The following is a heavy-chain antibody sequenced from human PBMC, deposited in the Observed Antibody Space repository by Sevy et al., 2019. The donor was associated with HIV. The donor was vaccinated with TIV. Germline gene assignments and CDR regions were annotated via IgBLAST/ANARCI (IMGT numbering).Heavy chain of an antibody. D-gene: IGHD3-22*01. V-gene: IGHV3-23*01. Sequence: GGSLRLSCKPSGFTFANYAMNWVRQAPGKGLEWVSTIYGTGGVTYYADSVKGRFTISRDNSKNTLYLLMNSLRTEDTAIYYCAGARFDSSGSFDAFDIWGQGTMVTVSS. CDR2: IYGTGGVT. J-gene: IGHJ3*02. CDR1: GFTFANYA. CDR3: AGARFDSSGSFDAFDI.